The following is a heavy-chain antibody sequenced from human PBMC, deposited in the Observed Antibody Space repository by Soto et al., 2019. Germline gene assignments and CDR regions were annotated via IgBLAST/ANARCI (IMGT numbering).Heavy chain of an antibody. D-gene: IGHD2-2*01. CDR1: GGSFSGYY. V-gene: IGHV4-34*01. J-gene: IGHJ4*02. CDR2: INHSGNT. Sequence: QVQLQQWGAGLLKPSEPLSLTCSVYGGSFSGYYWSWIRQPPGKGLEWIGQINHSGNTNYNPSLNSRVTKSVDTSKNRFSLKLICGTAADTAVYYCARDLSQPPDYWGQGTLVTVSS. CDR3: ARDLSQPPDY.